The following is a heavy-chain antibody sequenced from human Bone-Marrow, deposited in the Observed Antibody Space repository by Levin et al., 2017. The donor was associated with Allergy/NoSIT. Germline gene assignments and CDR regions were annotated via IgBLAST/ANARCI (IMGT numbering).Heavy chain of an antibody. Sequence: GESLKISCTGSGFTFGDYAMSWFRQAPGKGLEWVSFIRSKAYSGATEYAASVKGRFTMSRDDSKSIAYLQMNSLETEDTAIYYCARGVLEMGIRYYFDYWGQGTLVTVSS. CDR1: GFTFGDYA. J-gene: IGHJ4*02. CDR2: IRSKAYSGAT. V-gene: IGHV3-49*03. CDR3: ARGVLEMGIRYYFDY. D-gene: IGHD5-24*01.